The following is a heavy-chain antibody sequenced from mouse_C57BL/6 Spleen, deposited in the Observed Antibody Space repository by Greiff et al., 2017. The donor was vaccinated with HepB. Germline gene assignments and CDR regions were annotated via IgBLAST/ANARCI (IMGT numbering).Heavy chain of an antibody. J-gene: IGHJ3*01. CDR3: AILDSSGYPFAY. D-gene: IGHD3-2*02. Sequence: QVQLKQPGAELVKPGASVKVSCKASGYTFTSYWMHWVKQRPGQGLEWIGRIHPSDSDTNYNQKFKGKATLTVDKSSSTAYMQLSSLTSEASAVYYCAILDSSGYPFAYWGQGTLVTVSA. V-gene: IGHV1-74*01. CDR2: IHPSDSDT. CDR1: GYTFTSYW.